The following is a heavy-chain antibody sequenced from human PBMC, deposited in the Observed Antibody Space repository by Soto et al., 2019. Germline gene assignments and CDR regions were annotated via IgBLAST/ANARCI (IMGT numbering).Heavy chain of an antibody. CDR2: ISSSSSTI. V-gene: IGHV3-48*01. CDR1: GFTFSSYS. J-gene: IGHJ4*02. CDR3: ARSLAIDY. Sequence: EVQLVESWGGLVQPGGPLRLACAATGFTFSSYSMNWVRQAPGKGLEWVSYISSSSSTIYYADSVKGRFTISRDNAKNSLYLQMNSLRAEDTAMDYCARSLAIDYCGQGTLVTVSS.